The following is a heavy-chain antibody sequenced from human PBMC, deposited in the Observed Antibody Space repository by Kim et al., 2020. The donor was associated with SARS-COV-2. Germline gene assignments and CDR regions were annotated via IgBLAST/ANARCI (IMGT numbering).Heavy chain of an antibody. J-gene: IGHJ5*02. D-gene: IGHD6-6*01. CDR1: GGSISSYY. Sequence: SETLSLTCTVSGGSISSYYWSWIRQPPGKGLEWIGYIYYSGSTNYNPSLKSRVTISVDTSKNQFSLKLSSVTAADTAVYYCARDRLFDPWGQGTLVTVSS. CDR3: ARDRLFDP. CDR2: IYYSGST. V-gene: IGHV4-59*01.